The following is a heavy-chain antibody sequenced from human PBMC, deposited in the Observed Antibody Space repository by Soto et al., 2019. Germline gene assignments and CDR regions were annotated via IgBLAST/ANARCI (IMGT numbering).Heavy chain of an antibody. J-gene: IGHJ3*02. CDR2: IYSGGST. D-gene: IGHD6-19*01. Sequence: GGSLRLSCAASGFTVSSNYMSWVRQAPGKGLEWVSVIYSGGSTYYADSVKGRFTISRDNSKNTLYLQMNSLRAEDTAVYYCAREFGSGWYIGAFDIWGQGTMVTVSS. CDR3: AREFGSGWYIGAFDI. V-gene: IGHV3-66*01. CDR1: GFTVSSNY.